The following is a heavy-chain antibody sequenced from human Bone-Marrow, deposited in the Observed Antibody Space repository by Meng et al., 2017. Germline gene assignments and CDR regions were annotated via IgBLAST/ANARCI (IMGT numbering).Heavy chain of an antibody. J-gene: IGHJ6*02. Sequence: ASVKVSCKASGYTFTSYGISWVRQAPGQGLEWMGWISAYNGNTNYAQKLQGRVTMTTDTSTSTVYMELSSLRSEDTAVYYCARESVVVVAATIADYYYYGMDVWGQGTTVTVSS. D-gene: IGHD2-15*01. CDR2: ISAYNGNT. CDR1: GYTFTSYG. CDR3: ARESVVVVAATIADYYYYGMDV. V-gene: IGHV1-18*01.